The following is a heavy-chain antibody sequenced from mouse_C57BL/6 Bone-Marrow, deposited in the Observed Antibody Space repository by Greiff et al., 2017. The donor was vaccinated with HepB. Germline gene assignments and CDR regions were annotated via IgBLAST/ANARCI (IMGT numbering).Heavy chain of an antibody. CDR3: ARLGSTTGYYFAY. D-gene: IGHD2-14*01. V-gene: IGHV5-12*01. CDR1: GFTFSDYY. J-gene: IGHJ2*01. CDR2: ISNGGGIT. Sequence: EVKVVESGGGLVQPGGSLKLSCAASGFTFSDYYMYWVRQTPEKRLEWVAYISNGGGITYYPATVKGRFTISRDNAKNTLYLQMSRLKSEDTAMYYCARLGSTTGYYFAYWGQGTTLTVSS.